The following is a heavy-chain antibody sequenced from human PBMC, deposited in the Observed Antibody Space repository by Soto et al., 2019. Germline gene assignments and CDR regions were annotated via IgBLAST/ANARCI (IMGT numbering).Heavy chain of an antibody. V-gene: IGHV1-2*04. CDR3: ARSPLRHMYQYSSSSTHV. Sequence: GDSVNGACKASAYTFTDYYTHWVRHALGQGLEWMGWINPNSGGTNSAQKFQAWVTMTWDTSIPTAYMGLSRLTSDDPAVYSCARSPLRHMYQYSSSSTHVWCPGTMVT. CDR1: AYTFTDYY. J-gene: IGHJ6*02. CDR2: INPNSGGT. D-gene: IGHD2-15*01.